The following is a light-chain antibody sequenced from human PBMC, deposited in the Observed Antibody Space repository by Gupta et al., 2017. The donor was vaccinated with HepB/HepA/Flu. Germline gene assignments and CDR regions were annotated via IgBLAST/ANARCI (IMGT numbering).Light chain of an antibody. Sequence: DIVMTQSLLSLRVSPGEKASLSCRSRHSVLHGTGYNYLDWYQQKPGHSPQLLNYLGSNRASGVPDRFSGSGSSTYFTLKISIVEAEDVGVYYRKQALQTPITFGPGTRVEIK. CDR2: LGS. CDR3: KQALQTPIT. CDR1: HSVLHGTGYNY. V-gene: IGKV2-28*01. J-gene: IGKJ5*01.